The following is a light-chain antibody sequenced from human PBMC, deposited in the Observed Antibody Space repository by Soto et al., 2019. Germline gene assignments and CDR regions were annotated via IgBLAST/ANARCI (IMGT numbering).Light chain of an antibody. CDR3: QQRSNWPPLT. J-gene: IGKJ4*01. Sequence: EIVLTQSPGTLSLSPGEGATLSCRASQSVTGTNLAWYQQKPGQAPRLLIYDASNRATGIPARFSGSGSGTDFTLTISSLEPEDFAVYYCQQRSNWPPLTFGGGTKVDIK. CDR2: DAS. V-gene: IGKV3-11*01. CDR1: QSVTGTN.